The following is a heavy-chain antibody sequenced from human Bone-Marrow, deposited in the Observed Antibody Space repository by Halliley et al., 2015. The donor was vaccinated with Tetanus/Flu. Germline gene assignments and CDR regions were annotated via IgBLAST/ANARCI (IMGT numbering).Heavy chain of an antibody. V-gene: IGHV4-31*02. CDR3: ARRDGYNYRDAFDI. D-gene: IGHD5-12*01. CDR2: IYHSGTT. Sequence: IGNIYHSGTTDYNASLKSRVTISVDTSNNQFSLVLNAVTAADTAVYSCARRDGYNYRDAFDIWGQGTMVTVSS. J-gene: IGHJ3*02.